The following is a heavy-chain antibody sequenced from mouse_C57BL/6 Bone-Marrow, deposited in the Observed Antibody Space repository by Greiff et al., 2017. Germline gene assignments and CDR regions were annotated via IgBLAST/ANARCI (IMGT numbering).Heavy chain of an antibody. D-gene: IGHD2-2*01. CDR3: ARHGYGRGDY. CDR1: EYEFPSYD. CDR2: INSDGGST. V-gene: IGHV5-2*03. Sequence: DVKLVESGGGLVQPGESLKLSCESNEYEFPSYDMSWVRKPPEKRLELVAAINSDGGSTYYPDTMERRFIISRDTYKKTLYLQMSSLRAEDTAVYYCARHGYGRGDYWGQGTSVTVSS. J-gene: IGHJ4*01.